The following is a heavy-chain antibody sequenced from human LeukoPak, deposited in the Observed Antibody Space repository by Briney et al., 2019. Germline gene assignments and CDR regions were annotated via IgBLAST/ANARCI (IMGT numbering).Heavy chain of an antibody. Sequence: SETLSLTCTVSGGSISSSYYYWGWLRQPPGKGLEWIGSIYSSGSTYYNPSLKSRVTISVDTSKNQFSLKLTSVTAADTAVYYCARNGYNYGSDYWGQGTLVIVSS. J-gene: IGHJ4*02. CDR2: IYSSGST. D-gene: IGHD5-18*01. CDR1: GGSISSSYYY. CDR3: ARNGYNYGSDY. V-gene: IGHV4-39*01.